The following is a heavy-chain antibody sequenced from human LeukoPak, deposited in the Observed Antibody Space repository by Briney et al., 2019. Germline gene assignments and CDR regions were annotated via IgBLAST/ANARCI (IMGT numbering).Heavy chain of an antibody. Sequence: SVKVSCKASGYTFTSYDINWVRQATGQGLEWMGGIIPIFGTANYAQKFQGRVTITADESTSTAYMELSSLRSEDTAVYYCARVRYSNYQYYFDYWGQGTLVTVSS. V-gene: IGHV1-69*13. J-gene: IGHJ4*02. D-gene: IGHD4-11*01. CDR2: IIPIFGTA. CDR3: ARVRYSNYQYYFDY. CDR1: GYTFTSYD.